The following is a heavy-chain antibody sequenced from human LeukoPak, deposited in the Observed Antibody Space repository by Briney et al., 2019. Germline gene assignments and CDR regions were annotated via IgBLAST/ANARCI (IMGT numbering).Heavy chain of an antibody. D-gene: IGHD2-21*02. J-gene: IGHJ4*02. Sequence: GGSLRLSCAASGFTFSDYYMSWIRQAPGKGLEWVSYISPSSSYTDYADSVKGRFTISRDNAKNSLYLQMNSLRAEGTAVYSCAKFSPMTASHYFDFWGQGTLVTVSS. V-gene: IGHV3-11*03. CDR2: ISPSSSYT. CDR3: AKFSPMTASHYFDF. CDR1: GFTFSDYY.